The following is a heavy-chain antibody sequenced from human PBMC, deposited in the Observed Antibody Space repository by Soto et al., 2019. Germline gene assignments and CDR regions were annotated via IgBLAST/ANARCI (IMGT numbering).Heavy chain of an antibody. CDR1: GGSITSGEYY. D-gene: IGHD3-10*01. CDR2: NYYSGST. V-gene: IGHV4-30-4*01. Sequence: SETLSVTCTISGGSITSGEYYWSWLRQPPGKGLEWIGYNYYSGSTYYNPSLGSRVTISLDTSKNQFSLKLNSVTAADTAVYFCSREGVPGYIHHTGIEPWGQGTLVTVSS. CDR3: SREGVPGYIHHTGIEP. J-gene: IGHJ5*02.